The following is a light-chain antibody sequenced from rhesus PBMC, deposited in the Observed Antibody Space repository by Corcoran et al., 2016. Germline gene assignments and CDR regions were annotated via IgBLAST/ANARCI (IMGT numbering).Light chain of an antibody. V-gene: IGLV2-13*02. CDR1: NSDIGTYNR. CDR3: SSYASSSAFI. CDR2: EVS. J-gene: IGLJ1*01. Sequence: QAALTQSPSVSGSPGQSVTISCSGTNSDIGTYNRVSWYQQHPGKAPKFMIYEVSKRPSGVSDRFSGSKSGNTASLTISGLQAEDESDYYCSSYASSSAFIFGGGTRLTV.